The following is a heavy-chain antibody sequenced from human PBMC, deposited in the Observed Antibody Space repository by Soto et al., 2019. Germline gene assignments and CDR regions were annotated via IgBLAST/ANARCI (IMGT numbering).Heavy chain of an antibody. J-gene: IGHJ4*02. Sequence: EVQLVESGGGLVQPGGSLRLSCAASGFTFSSYWMSWVRQAPGKGLEWVANIKQDGSEKYYVDSVKGRFTISRDNAKNSLYLQMNSLRAEDTAVYYCARGEPHCSSTSCYWRFFDYWGQGTLVTVSS. D-gene: IGHD2-2*01. CDR2: IKQDGSEK. V-gene: IGHV3-7*01. CDR1: GFTFSSYW. CDR3: ARGEPHCSSTSCYWRFFDY.